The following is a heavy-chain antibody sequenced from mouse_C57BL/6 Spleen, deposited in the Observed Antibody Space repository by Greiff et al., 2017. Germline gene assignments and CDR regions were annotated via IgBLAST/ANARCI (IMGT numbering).Heavy chain of an antibody. CDR3: VAEGDGYYGAY. CDR2: IDPANGNT. V-gene: IGHV14-3*01. CDR1: GYNFKNTY. J-gene: IGHJ3*01. Sequence: VQLQQSVAELVRPGASVKLSCTASGYNFKNTYMHWVKQRPEQGLEWIGRIDPANGNTKYAPKFQGKATITADTSSNTAYLQLSSLTSEDTAIYYCVAEGDGYYGAYWGQGTLVTVSA. D-gene: IGHD2-3*01.